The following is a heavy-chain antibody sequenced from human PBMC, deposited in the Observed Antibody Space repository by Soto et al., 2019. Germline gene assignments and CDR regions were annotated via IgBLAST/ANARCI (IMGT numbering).Heavy chain of an antibody. CDR2: INPNSGGT. Sequence: QEQLVQSGAEVKKPGASVKVSCKASGYTFSGYYIHCLRQAPGQGLEWMGWINPNSGGTNYAQKFQGRVTVTRATPTSTAYMELSRLTSDDTAVYYCARSLTEGYCTITGCYTRPLYGMDVWGQGTTVTVSS. CDR1: GYTFSGYY. D-gene: IGHD2-2*02. J-gene: IGHJ6*02. V-gene: IGHV1-2*02. CDR3: ARSLTEGYCTITGCYTRPLYGMDV.